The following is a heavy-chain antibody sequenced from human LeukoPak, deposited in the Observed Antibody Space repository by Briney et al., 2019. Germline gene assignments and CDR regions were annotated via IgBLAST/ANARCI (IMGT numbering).Heavy chain of an antibody. J-gene: IGHJ5*02. CDR3: ARGGLLWDWFDP. CDR1: GGSISSYY. D-gene: IGHD2-2*01. Sequence: SETLSLTCTVSGGSISSYYWSWIRQPPGKGLEWIGEINHSGSTNYNPSLKSRVTISVDTSKNQFSLKLSSVTAADTAVYYCARGGLLWDWFDPWGQGTLVTVSS. V-gene: IGHV4-34*01. CDR2: INHSGST.